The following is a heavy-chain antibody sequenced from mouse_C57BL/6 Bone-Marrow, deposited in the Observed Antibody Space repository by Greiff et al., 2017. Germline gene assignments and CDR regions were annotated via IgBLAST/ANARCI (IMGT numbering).Heavy chain of an antibody. CDR2: IDPETGGT. D-gene: IGHD2-4*01. V-gene: IGHV1-15*01. Sequence: VQGVESGAELVRPGASVTLSCKASGYTFTDYEMHWVKQTPVHGLEWIGAIDPETGGTAYNQKFKGKAILTADKSSSTAYMELRSLTSEDSAVYYCTRWDYDAAYWGQGTLVTVSA. CDR3: TRWDYDAAY. J-gene: IGHJ3*01. CDR1: GYTFTDYE.